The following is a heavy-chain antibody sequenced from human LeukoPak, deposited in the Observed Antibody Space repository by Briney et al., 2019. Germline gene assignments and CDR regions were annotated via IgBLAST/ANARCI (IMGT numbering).Heavy chain of an antibody. CDR1: GFNFDNYA. CDR2: NSHDERTK. Sequence: PGGSLTLSCVASGFNFDNYAMHWVRQSLGNGLEWVAVNSHDERTKYYADSMKGRITISRDNSKNTLFLEMNSLRAEDTAVYYCAKVPLSSSGWDRGYYFDYWGQGTLVTVSS. D-gene: IGHD6-19*01. CDR3: AKVPLSSSGWDRGYYFDY. J-gene: IGHJ4*02. V-gene: IGHV3-30*04.